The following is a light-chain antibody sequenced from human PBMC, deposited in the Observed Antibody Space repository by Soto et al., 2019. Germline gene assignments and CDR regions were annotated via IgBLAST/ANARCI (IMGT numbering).Light chain of an antibody. CDR3: QRYTSDSET. J-gene: IGKJ1*01. CDR2: QTS. V-gene: IGKV1-5*03. Sequence: DIQMTQSPSTLSASVGDRVTITCRASQSISNSLAWFQQKPGKAPKVLIYQTSKLHNGVPSRFSGSGSGTEFTLTISGLQPDDFATYYCQRYTSDSETFGQGTKVEFK. CDR1: QSISNS.